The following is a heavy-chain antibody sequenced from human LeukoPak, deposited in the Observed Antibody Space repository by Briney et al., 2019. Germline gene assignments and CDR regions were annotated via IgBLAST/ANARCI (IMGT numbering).Heavy chain of an antibody. D-gene: IGHD3-16*01. J-gene: IGHJ4*02. CDR1: GFTFSVHY. CDR2: ISNDGTKT. CDR3: ARVFSHWGWPGDYYFDY. V-gene: IGHV3-11*04. Sequence: GGSLRLSCAASGFTFSVHYMSWIRQAPGKGLQWISYISNDGTKTYYADSVRGRFTISRDSGKNLVYLQMNSLRVEDTAVYYCARVFSHWGWPGDYYFDYWGQGSLVTVSS.